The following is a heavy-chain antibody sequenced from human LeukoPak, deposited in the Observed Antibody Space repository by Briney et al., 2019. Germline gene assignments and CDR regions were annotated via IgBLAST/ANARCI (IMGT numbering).Heavy chain of an antibody. V-gene: IGHV4-39*07. CDR1: GGSISSSSYY. J-gene: IGHJ4*02. CDR3: ARGGIAAAGFDY. CDR2: IYYSGST. D-gene: IGHD6-13*01. Sequence: SETLSLTCTVSGGSISSSSYYWGWIRQPPGKGLEWIGSIYYSGSTYYNPSLKSRVTISVDTSKNQFSLKLSSVTAADTAVYYCARGGIAAAGFDYWGQGTLVTVSS.